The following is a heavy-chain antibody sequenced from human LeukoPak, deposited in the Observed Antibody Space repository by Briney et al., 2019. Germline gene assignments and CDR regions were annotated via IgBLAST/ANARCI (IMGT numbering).Heavy chain of an antibody. D-gene: IGHD2-15*01. CDR3: AKSDLGHRSRQVGHFDY. CDR1: GFTFSTYG. CDR2: ISYDGSNK. J-gene: IGHJ4*02. V-gene: IGHV3-30*18. Sequence: GGSLRLSCAASGFTFSTYGMHWVRQAPGKGLEWVAGISYDGSNKYYTDSVKGRFTISRDNSKNTLYLQMNSLRTEDTAVYYCAKSDLGHRSRQVGHFDYWGQGTLVTVSS.